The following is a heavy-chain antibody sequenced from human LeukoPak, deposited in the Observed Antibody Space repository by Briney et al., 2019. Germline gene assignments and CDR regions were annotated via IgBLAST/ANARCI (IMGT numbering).Heavy chain of an antibody. CDR3: ARHVGPMVRGVGDY. J-gene: IGHJ4*02. V-gene: IGHV5-51*01. D-gene: IGHD3-10*01. Sequence: YWSWIRQPPGKGLEWMGIIYPGDSDTRYSPSFQGQVTISADKSISTAYLQWSSLKASDTAMYYCARHVGPMVRGVGDYWGQGTLVTVSS. CDR1: YW. CDR2: IYPGDSDT.